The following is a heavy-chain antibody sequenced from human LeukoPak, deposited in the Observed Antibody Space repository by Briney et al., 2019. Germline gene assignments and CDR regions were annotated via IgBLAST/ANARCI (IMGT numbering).Heavy chain of an antibody. V-gene: IGHV4-34*01. CDR1: GGSFSGYY. CDR2: INHSGST. CDR3: AXDDDYYWYFDL. Sequence: TSETLSLTCAVYGGSFSGYYWSWIRQPPGKGLEWIGEINHSGSTNYNPSLKSRVTISVDTSKNQFSLKLSSVTAADTAVYYCAXDDDYYWYFDLWGRGTLVXVSS. D-gene: IGHD1-1*01. J-gene: IGHJ2*01.